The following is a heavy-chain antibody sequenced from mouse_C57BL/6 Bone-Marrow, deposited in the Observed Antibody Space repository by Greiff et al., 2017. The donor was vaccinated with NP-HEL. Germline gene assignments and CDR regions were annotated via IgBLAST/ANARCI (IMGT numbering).Heavy chain of an antibody. CDR1: GFTFSDYY. V-gene: IGHV5-16*01. CDR3: ARDDSSLSY. D-gene: IGHD1-2*01. Sequence: EVKVVESEGGLVQPGSSMKLSCTASGFTFSDYYMAWVRQVPEKGLEWVANINYDGSSTYYLDSLKSRFIISRDNAKNILYLQMSSLKSEDTATYYCARDDSSLSYWGQGTLVTVSA. J-gene: IGHJ3*01. CDR2: INYDGSST.